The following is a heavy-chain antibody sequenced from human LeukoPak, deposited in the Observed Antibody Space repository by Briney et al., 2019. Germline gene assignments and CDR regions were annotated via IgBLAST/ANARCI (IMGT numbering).Heavy chain of an antibody. CDR3: ARPETYYLSSGSSIWFDS. Sequence: ASMKVSCKASGYTFTGYYIHWVRQAPGQGLEWMGWINPNSGGTNYAQKFQGRVTMTRDTSISTAYMELNRLRSDDTAVYYCARPETYYLSSGSSIWFDSWGQGTLVTVSS. D-gene: IGHD3-10*01. J-gene: IGHJ5*01. CDR2: INPNSGGT. V-gene: IGHV1-2*02. CDR1: GYTFTGYY.